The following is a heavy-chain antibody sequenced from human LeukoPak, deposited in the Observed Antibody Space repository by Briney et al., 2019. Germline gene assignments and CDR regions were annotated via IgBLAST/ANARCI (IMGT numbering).Heavy chain of an antibody. CDR1: GFTFNNAW. CDR3: ATDLPLSTRMAFDY. Sequence: GGSLRLSCTASGFTFNNAWMNWVGQAPGKGLEWVARIKSKTSGGTTDYAEPVKGRFTISRDDSKNTLFLQMNSLQPEDTAVYYCATDLPLSTRMAFDYWGQGTLVTVSS. CDR2: IKSKTSGGTT. V-gene: IGHV3-15*01. D-gene: IGHD1-1*01. J-gene: IGHJ4*02.